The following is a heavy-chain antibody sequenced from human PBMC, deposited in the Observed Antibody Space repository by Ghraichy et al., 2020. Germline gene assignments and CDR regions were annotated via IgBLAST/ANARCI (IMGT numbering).Heavy chain of an antibody. Sequence: SVKVSCKASGFTFTSSAVQWVRQARGQRLEWIGWIVVGSGNTNYAQKFQERVTITRDMSTSTAYMELSSLRSEDTAVYYCAAGSVVGATIDYWGQGTLVTVSS. CDR1: GFTFTSSA. J-gene: IGHJ4*02. V-gene: IGHV1-58*01. D-gene: IGHD1-26*01. CDR3: AAGSVVGATIDY. CDR2: IVVGSGNT.